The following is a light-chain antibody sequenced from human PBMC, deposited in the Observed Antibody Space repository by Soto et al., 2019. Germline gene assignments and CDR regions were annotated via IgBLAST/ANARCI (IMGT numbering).Light chain of an antibody. CDR1: QTIMTY. CDR2: AAS. CDR3: QQYNTYST. V-gene: IGKV1-39*01. Sequence: DIQMTQSPSSLSASVGDEVTITCRASQTIMTYLNWYQLKPGKPPRLLIYAASSLQSGVPSRFSGSGSGTEFTLTISSLQPDDFATYYCQQYNTYSTFGQGTRLEIK. J-gene: IGKJ5*01.